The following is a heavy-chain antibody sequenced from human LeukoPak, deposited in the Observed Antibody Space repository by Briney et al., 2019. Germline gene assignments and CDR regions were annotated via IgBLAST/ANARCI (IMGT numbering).Heavy chain of an antibody. CDR1: GFTFSSYA. D-gene: IGHD3-3*01. CDR2: ISGSGGST. Sequence: PGGSLRLSCAASGFTFSSYAMSWVRQAPGKGLEWVSAISGSGGSTYYADSVKGRFTISRDNSKNTLYLQMNSLRAEDTAVYYCARDVPFGSHYDLSAVWGQGTQVTVSS. V-gene: IGHV3-23*01. J-gene: IGHJ4*02. CDR3: ARDVPFGSHYDLSAV.